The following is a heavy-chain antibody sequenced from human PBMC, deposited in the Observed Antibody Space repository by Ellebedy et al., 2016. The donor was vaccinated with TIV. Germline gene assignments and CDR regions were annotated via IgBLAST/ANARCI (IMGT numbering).Heavy chain of an antibody. J-gene: IGHJ4*02. CDR1: GFLLSTNGVG. Sequence: SGPTLVXPTETLTLTCTFSGFLLSTNGVGVGWFRQPPGKAPEWLAVIFWDDDKRYSPTLKSRLTITKDISRNQVFLRMTNMDPVDTATYYCAHIPQWLAVAFDYWGQGTLVTVSS. V-gene: IGHV2-5*02. CDR2: IFWDDDK. D-gene: IGHD6-19*01. CDR3: AHIPQWLAVAFDY.